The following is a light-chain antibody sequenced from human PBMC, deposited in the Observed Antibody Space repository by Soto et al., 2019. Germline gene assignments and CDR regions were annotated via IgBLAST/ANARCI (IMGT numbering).Light chain of an antibody. CDR3: QQYNNWPPIT. V-gene: IGKV3D-20*02. CDR2: DAS. CDR1: QTVNNNY. Sequence: EIVLTQSPDTLSLSPGERATLSCRASQTVNNNYVAWYQQKPGQAPRLLIYDASSRATGIPDRFSGSGSGTDFTLIISRLEPEDFAVYYCQQYNNWPPITFGQGTRLEN. J-gene: IGKJ5*01.